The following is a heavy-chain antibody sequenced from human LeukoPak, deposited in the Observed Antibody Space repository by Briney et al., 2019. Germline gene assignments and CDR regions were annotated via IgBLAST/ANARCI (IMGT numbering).Heavy chain of an antibody. CDR1: GFTFSSYE. Sequence: PGGSLRLSCAASGFTFSSYEMNWVRQAPGKGLEWVSSISSSSSYIYYADSVKGRFTISRDNAKNSLYLQMNSLRAEDTAVYYCARDRHHYDYVWGSYRYTGSPDYWGQGTLVTVSS. V-gene: IGHV3-21*01. CDR3: ARDRHHYDYVWGSYRYTGSPDY. J-gene: IGHJ4*02. CDR2: ISSSSSYI. D-gene: IGHD3-16*02.